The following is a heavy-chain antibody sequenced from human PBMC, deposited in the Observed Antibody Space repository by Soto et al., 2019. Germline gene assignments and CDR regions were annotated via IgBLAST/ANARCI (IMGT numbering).Heavy chain of an antibody. CDR1: GYTFTSYY. V-gene: IGHV1-46*01. Sequence: ASVKVSCKASGYTFTSYYIHWVRQAPGQGLEWMGIINPSGGSTSYAQKLQGRVTMTRDTSTSTVYMELSSLRSEDTAVYYCARVGRLYYDILTIDAFDIWGQGTMVTVSS. CDR2: INPSGGST. J-gene: IGHJ3*02. CDR3: ARVGRLYYDILTIDAFDI. D-gene: IGHD3-9*01.